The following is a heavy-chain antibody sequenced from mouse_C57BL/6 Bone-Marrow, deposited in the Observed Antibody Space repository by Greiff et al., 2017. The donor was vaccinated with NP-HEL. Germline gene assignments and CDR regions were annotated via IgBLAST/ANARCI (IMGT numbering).Heavy chain of an antibody. CDR2: IWSGGST. CDR1: GFSLTSYG. J-gene: IGHJ1*03. Sequence: VNVVESGPGLVQPSQSLSITCTVSGFSLTSYGVHWVRQSPGKGLEWLGVIWSGGSTDYNAAFISRLGISKDNSKSQVFFKMNSLQADDTAIDYCARKGGVYWYFDVWGTGTTVTVSS. CDR3: ARKGGVYWYFDV. V-gene: IGHV2-2*01.